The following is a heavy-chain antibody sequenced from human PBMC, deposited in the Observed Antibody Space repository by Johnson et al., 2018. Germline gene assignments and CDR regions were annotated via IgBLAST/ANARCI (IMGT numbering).Heavy chain of an antibody. CDR1: GFTFSSYG. CDR2: ISYDVSNK. V-gene: IGHV3-30*18. Sequence: QVQLVQSGGGVVQPGRSLRLSCAASGFTFSSYGMHWVRQAPGKGLEWVAVISYDVSNKYYADSVKGRFTISRDNSKNTLSLQMSSRSAEDTAVYYCAKEGAEWQWLNYYYMDVWGKGTTVTVSS. J-gene: IGHJ6*03. D-gene: IGHD6-19*01. CDR3: AKEGAEWQWLNYYYMDV.